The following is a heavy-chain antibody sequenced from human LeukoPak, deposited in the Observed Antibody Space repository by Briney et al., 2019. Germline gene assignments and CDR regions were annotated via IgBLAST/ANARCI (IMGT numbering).Heavy chain of an antibody. J-gene: IGHJ4*02. CDR2: ISSNGGST. CDR1: GFTFSSYA. CDR3: ARYYGDYDYFDY. V-gene: IGHV3-64*01. D-gene: IGHD4-17*01. Sequence: GGSLRLSCAASGFTFSSYAMHWVRQAPGKGLEYVSAISSNGGSTYYANSVKGRFTISRDNSKNTLYLQMGSLRAEDMAVYYCARYYGDYDYFDYWGQGTLVTVSS.